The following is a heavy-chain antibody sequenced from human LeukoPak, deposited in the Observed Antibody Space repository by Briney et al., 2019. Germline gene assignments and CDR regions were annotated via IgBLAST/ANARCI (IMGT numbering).Heavy chain of an antibody. CDR2: INHSGST. V-gene: IGHV4-34*01. CDR1: GGSFSGYY. D-gene: IGHD6-19*01. J-gene: IGHJ4*02. CDR3: ARAMASTFSRFDY. Sequence: SETLSLTCAVYGGSFSGYYWSWIRQPPGKGLEWIGEINHSGSTNYNPSLKSRVTISVDTSKNQLSLKLSSVTAADTAVYHCARAMASTFSRFDYWGQGTLVTVSS.